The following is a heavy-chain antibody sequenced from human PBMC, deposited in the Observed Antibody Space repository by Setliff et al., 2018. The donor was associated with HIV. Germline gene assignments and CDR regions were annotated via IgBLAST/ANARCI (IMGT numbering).Heavy chain of an antibody. J-gene: IGHJ4*02. CDR1: GGSFSGYY. CDR2: INHSGST. D-gene: IGHD3-10*01. CDR3: VREGAGSGSYYLDF. Sequence: SETLSLTCAVYGGSFSGYYWSWIRQPPGKGLEWIGEINHSGSTNYNPSLKSRVTISVDTSKNQFSLKLSSVTAADTAVFYCVREGAGSGSYYLDFWGQGILVTVSS. V-gene: IGHV4-34*01.